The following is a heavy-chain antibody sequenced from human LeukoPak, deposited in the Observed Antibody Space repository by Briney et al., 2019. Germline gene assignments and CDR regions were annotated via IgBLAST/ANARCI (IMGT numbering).Heavy chain of an antibody. CDR3: ARDQGYYYYMDV. CDR1: GYSFTGYY. Sequence: ASVKVSCKASGYSFTGYYIHWVRQAPGQGLEWMGWINPNSGGTNYAQKFQGRVTMTRDTSISTVYMELSRLRSDDTAVYYCARDQGYYYYMDVWGKGTTVTISS. CDR2: INPNSGGT. V-gene: IGHV1-2*02. J-gene: IGHJ6*03.